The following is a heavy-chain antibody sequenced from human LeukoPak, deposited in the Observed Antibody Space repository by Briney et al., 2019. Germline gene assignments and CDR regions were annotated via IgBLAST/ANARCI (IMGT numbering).Heavy chain of an antibody. V-gene: IGHV4-30-2*01. D-gene: IGHD5-18*01. J-gene: IGHJ4*02. CDR1: GGSISSGGYS. CDR3: ASGGYSYGFDY. CDR2: IYHNGNT. Sequence: PSETLSLTCAVSGGSISSGGYSWSWIRQPPGKGLEWIGYIYHNGNTYYSPSLKSRATISVDRSKNQLSLKLSSVTAADTAMYYCASGGYSYGFDYWGQGTLVTVSS.